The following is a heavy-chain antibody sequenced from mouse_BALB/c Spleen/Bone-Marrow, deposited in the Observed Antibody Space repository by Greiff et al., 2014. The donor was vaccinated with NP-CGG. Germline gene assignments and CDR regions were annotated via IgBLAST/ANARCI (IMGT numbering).Heavy chain of an antibody. J-gene: IGHJ4*01. CDR2: IWSDGTT. CDR3: ARHERGYPYAMDY. Sequence: VKVVESGPDLVAPSQSLSITCTVSGFSLTLYGVHWVRQSPGKGLEWLVVIWSDGTTTYNSALKSRLNISKDNSKSQVFLKLNSLQPDDTAMYYCARHERGYPYAMDYWGQGTSVTVSS. CDR1: GFSLTLYG. V-gene: IGHV2-6-2*01. D-gene: IGHD2-2*01.